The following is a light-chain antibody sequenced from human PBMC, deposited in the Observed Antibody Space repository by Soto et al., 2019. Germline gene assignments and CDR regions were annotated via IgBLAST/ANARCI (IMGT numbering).Light chain of an antibody. J-gene: IGLJ1*01. CDR3: SSYTSSNTYV. CDR2: EVS. V-gene: IGLV2-14*01. Sequence: QSVLTQPASVSGSPGQSITISCTGTSSDVGGYNYVSWYQQHPGKAPKVMIYEVSDRPSGVSNRFSGSKSGNTASLTISGLQAEDEADYYCSSYTSSNTYVFGNGTKVTVL. CDR1: SSDVGGYNY.